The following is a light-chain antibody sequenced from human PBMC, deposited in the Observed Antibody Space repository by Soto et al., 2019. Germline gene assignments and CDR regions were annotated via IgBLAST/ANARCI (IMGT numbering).Light chain of an antibody. CDR3: QQRSDWPPS. Sequence: EIVLTQSPGTLSLSPGERATLSCRASQSVRNYLAWYQQKPGQVPRLLIYDASNRAAGIPARFSGSGSGTDFTLTISSLEPEDFALYFCQQRSDWPPSFGPGTKVDIK. CDR2: DAS. J-gene: IGKJ3*01. V-gene: IGKV3-11*01. CDR1: QSVRNY.